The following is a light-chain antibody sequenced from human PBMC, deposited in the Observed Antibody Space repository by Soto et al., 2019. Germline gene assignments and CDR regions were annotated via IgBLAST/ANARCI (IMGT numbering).Light chain of an antibody. CDR1: SSNIGNND. J-gene: IGLJ2*01. Sequence: QSVLTQPPSVSEAPRQRVTISWSGSSSNIGNNDVNWYQQLPGKAPKLLIYYDDLLPSGVSDRFSVSKSGTSASLAISGLQSEDEADYYCAAWDDSLNGPVFGGGTKLTVL. CDR3: AAWDDSLNGPV. CDR2: YDD. V-gene: IGLV1-36*01.